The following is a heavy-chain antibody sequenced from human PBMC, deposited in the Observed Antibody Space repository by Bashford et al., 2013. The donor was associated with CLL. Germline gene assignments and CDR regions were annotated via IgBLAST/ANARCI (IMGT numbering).Heavy chain of an antibody. J-gene: IGHJ2*01. V-gene: IGHV1-18*01. CDR3: TRGRWPTRDDNRAWYFDL. Sequence: ASVKVSCKASGYTFTSYGINWVRQAPGQGLEWMGWISAYHGNTNYAQKIQGRVTMTTDTSTSTAYMELGSLRSEDTAVYYCTRGRWPTRDDNRAWYFDLWGRGSLVTVSS. CDR1: GYTFTSYG. CDR2: ISAYHGNT. D-gene: IGHD1-14*01.